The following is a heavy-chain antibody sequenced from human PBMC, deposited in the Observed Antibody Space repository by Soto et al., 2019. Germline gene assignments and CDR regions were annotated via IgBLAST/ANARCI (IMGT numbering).Heavy chain of an antibody. J-gene: IGHJ4*02. D-gene: IGHD2-8*02. CDR2: INHSGST. CDR3: ARDKLTGLFDY. CDR1: GGSFSGYY. V-gene: IGHV4-34*01. Sequence: QVQLQQWGAGLLKPSETLSLTCAVDGGSFSGYYWTWIRQPPGTGLEWIGEINHSGSTNYNPSLKSRVPISVDTSKHQFSLKLTSVTAADTAVYYCARDKLTGLFDYWGQGTLVTVSS.